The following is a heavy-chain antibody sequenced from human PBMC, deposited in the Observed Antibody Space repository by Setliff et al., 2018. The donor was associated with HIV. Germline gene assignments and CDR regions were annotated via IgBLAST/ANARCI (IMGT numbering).Heavy chain of an antibody. J-gene: IGHJ4*02. CDR1: GYTFINYG. CDR2: ISAYNGNT. D-gene: IGHD3-10*01. V-gene: IGHV1-18*01. CDR3: ARDGYYYGSGSYSSFDY. Sequence: ASVKVSCKAFGYTFINYGISWVRQAPGQGLEWMGWISAYNGNTNYPQKLHDRVTMTTDTSTSTAYMELRSLRSDDTAVYYCARDGYYYGSGSYSSFDYWGQGTLVTVSS.